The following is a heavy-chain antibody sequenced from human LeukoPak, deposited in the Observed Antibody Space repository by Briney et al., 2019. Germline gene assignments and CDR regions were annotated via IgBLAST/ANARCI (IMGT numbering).Heavy chain of an antibody. CDR3: ARVGGWQLPKFDY. D-gene: IGHD2-15*01. J-gene: IGHJ4*02. V-gene: IGHV3-48*02. CDR1: GFNFNAYA. Sequence: GESLTLSCAGSGFNFNAYAMNWVRQAPGKGLEWISYISSGSSTIYCSDSVRGRFSISRDNAENTVYLEMNSPGDEDTAVYYCARVGGWQLPKFDYWGRGTLVTVSS. CDR2: ISSGSSTI.